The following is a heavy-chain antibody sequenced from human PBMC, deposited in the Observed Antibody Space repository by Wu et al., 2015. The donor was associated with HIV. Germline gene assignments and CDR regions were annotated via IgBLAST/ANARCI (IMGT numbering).Heavy chain of an antibody. D-gene: IGHD2-8*01. V-gene: IGHV1-69*05. Sequence: QVQLVQSGAEVKKPGSSVNVSCQAFGGTFSGYAVNWVRQAPGQGLEWMGGIIPVFGTTSYAQKFRGRVTITTDASTNTAYMEIRSLNFDDTAVYFCARDRAPVSLDVWGHGNIGHR. CDR1: GGTFSGYA. CDR3: ARDRAPVSLDV. J-gene: IGHJ3*01. CDR2: IIPVFGTT.